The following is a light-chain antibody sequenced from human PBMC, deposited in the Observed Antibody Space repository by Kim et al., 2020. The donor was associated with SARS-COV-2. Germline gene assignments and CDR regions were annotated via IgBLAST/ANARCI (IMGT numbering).Light chain of an antibody. V-gene: IGKV3-15*01. J-gene: IGKJ1*01. CDR3: QQYNDWPRT. Sequence: VSPGERATLPRRASQTINTYLAWYPQHPGQPPRLLIYGASTRATRIPARFGGSGSGTEFTLTISSLQSEDFAVYYCQQYNDWPRTFGQGTKVDIK. CDR2: GAS. CDR1: QTINTY.